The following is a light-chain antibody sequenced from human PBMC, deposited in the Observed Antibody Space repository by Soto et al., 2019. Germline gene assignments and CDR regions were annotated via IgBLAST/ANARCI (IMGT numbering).Light chain of an antibody. J-gene: IGKJ3*01. Sequence: DIQMTQSPSSVSASVGDRVTITCRASQDISSWLAWYQQKPGKAPKLLIYATSSLQSGVPSRFSGSGYGTDFTLTINSLQPEDFAAYYCQQTNTFPFTFGPGTKVDIK. CDR2: ATS. V-gene: IGKV1D-12*01. CDR1: QDISSW. CDR3: QQTNTFPFT.